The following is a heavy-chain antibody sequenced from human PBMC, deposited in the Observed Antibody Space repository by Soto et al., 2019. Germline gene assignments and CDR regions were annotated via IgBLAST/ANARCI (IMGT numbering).Heavy chain of an antibody. V-gene: IGHV4-34*01. D-gene: IGHD4-4*01. J-gene: IGHJ4*02. CDR1: VGSGSGYY. Sequence: ESLSLTCAVPVGSGSGYYWSWIRQPPGKGLEWIGEINHSGSTNYNPSLKSRVTISVDTSKNQFSLKLSSVTAADTAVYYCARYVTPLYFDYWGQGTLVIVSS. CDR2: INHSGST. CDR3: ARYVTPLYFDY.